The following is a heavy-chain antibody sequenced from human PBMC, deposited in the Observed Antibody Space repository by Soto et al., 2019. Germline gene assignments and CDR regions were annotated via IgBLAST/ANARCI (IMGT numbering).Heavy chain of an antibody. CDR3: ARVKLGSYDWVDP. D-gene: IGHD3-16*01. CDR1: GFTFSNYW. CDR2: INTDGSRA. Sequence: EVQLVESGGDLVQPGGSLRLSCAASGFTFSNYWMQWVRQAPGKGLMWVSRINTDGSRATYADSVQGRFGISRDNAKNTVYLQRNSLRAEDTAVYYCARVKLGSYDWVDPWGQGTLVTVSS. J-gene: IGHJ5*02. V-gene: IGHV3-74*01.